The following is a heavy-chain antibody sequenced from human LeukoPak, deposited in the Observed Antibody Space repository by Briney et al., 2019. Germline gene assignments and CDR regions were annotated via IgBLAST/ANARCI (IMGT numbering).Heavy chain of an antibody. CDR3: AKDIVVVVAAGDASDI. CDR1: GFTFSSYA. Sequence: GGSLRLSCAASGFTFSSYAMSWVRQAPGKGLEWVSGISGRGDSTYYADSVQGRFTISRDNSKNTLYLQMNSLRAEDTAVYYCAKDIVVVVAAGDASDIWGQGTMVTVSS. V-gene: IGHV3-23*01. D-gene: IGHD2-15*01. CDR2: ISGRGDST. J-gene: IGHJ3*02.